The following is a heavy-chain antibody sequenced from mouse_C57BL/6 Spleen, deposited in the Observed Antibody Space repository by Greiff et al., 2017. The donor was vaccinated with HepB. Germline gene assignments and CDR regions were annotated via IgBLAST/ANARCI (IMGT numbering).Heavy chain of an antibody. J-gene: IGHJ2*01. D-gene: IGHD2-2*01. Sequence: VQLQQSGAELVKPGASVKISCKASGYAFSSYWMNWVKQRPGKGLEWIGQIYPGDGDTNYNGKFKGKATLTADKSSSTAYMQLSSLTSEDSAVYFGATGYDGYYFDYWGQGTTLTVSS. CDR2: IYPGDGDT. CDR1: GYAFSSYW. V-gene: IGHV1-80*01. CDR3: ATGYDGYYFDY.